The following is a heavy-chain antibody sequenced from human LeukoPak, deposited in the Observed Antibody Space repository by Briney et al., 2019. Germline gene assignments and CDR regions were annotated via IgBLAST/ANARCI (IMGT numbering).Heavy chain of an antibody. D-gene: IGHD3-10*01. V-gene: IGHV3-33*06. CDR3: AKSAQDYYGSGSYYYPYYDYFIDV. CDR1: GFTFSNYG. J-gene: IGHJ6*03. Sequence: GGSLRLSCEASGFTFSNYGMQWVRQAPGKGLEWVALIYYDGNNKIYSDSVKDRFTISRDNSKNTLFLQMNSLRAEDSAVYYCAKSAQDYYGSGSYYYPYYDYFIDVWGQGTMVTASS. CDR2: IYYDGNNK.